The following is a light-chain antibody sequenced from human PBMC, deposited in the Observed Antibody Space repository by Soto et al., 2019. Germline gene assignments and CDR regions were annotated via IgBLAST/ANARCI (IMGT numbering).Light chain of an antibody. Sequence: DIQMTQSPSTLSASLGDRVTITCRASESISSWLAWYQQKPGKAPNLLIHKASSLESGVPSRFSGSGSGTEFTLTISSLQPDDFATYYCQQYNIYPWTFGQGTRVDIK. J-gene: IGKJ1*01. CDR2: KAS. CDR3: QQYNIYPWT. CDR1: ESISSW. V-gene: IGKV1-5*03.